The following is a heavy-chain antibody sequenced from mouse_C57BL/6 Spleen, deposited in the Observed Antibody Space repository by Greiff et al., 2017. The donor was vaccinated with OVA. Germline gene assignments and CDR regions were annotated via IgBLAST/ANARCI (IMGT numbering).Heavy chain of an antibody. Sequence: VHLVESGPELVKPGASVKISCKASGYAFSSSWMNWVKQRPGKGLEWIGRIYPGDGDTNYNGKFKGKATLTADKSSSTAYMQLSSLTSEDSAVYFCARGYYDYDSAWFAYWGQGTLVTVSA. CDR3: ARGYYDYDSAWFAY. D-gene: IGHD2-4*01. CDR1: GYAFSSSW. V-gene: IGHV1-82*01. J-gene: IGHJ3*01. CDR2: IYPGDGDT.